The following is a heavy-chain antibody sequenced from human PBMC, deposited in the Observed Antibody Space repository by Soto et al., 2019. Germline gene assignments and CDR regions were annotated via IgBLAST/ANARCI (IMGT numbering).Heavy chain of an antibody. V-gene: IGHV3-23*01. CDR1: GFTFSNHA. D-gene: IGHD1-26*01. J-gene: IGHJ4*02. CDR3: ARQFSYYTT. CDR2: ITTNGGST. Sequence: LRLSCAASGFTFSNHAMNWVRQAPGKGLEWVSTITTNGGSTYHADSVKGRFTISRDNSKNTLYLQMNSLRAEDKAVYYCARQFSYYTTWGQGTLVNVSS.